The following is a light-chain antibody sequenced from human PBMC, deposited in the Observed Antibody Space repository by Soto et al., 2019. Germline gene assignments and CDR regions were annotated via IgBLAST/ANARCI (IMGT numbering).Light chain of an antibody. CDR1: QDISTS. CDR3: QQYNNYPPT. Sequence: DIQMTQSPSSVSASVGDRVTITCRASQDISTSLVWFQQKPGEAPKSLIYAASHLHSEVPSKFSGSGSGTDFTLTISNLQPEDFATYYCQQYNNYPPTFGGGTKVAIK. J-gene: IGKJ4*01. V-gene: IGKV1-16*02. CDR2: AAS.